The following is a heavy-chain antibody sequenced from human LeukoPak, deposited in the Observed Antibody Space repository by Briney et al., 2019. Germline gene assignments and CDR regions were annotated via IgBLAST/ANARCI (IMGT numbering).Heavy chain of an antibody. CDR2: MNPNSGNT. CDR3: ARVWVRGTYRY. CDR1: GHSFTSRD. D-gene: IGHD1-26*01. Sequence: ASVKVSCKASGHSFTSRDLNWVRQATGQGLEWMGWMNPNSGNTGYAQKFQGRVTMTRNTSISTAYMELSSLRSEDTAVYYCARVWVRGTYRYWGQGTLVTVSS. V-gene: IGHV1-8*01. J-gene: IGHJ4*02.